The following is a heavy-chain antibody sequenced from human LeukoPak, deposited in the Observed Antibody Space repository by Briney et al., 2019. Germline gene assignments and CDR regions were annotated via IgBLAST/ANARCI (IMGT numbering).Heavy chain of an antibody. CDR1: GFTFSSYS. J-gene: IGHJ4*02. D-gene: IGHD3-22*01. CDR3: ARMIGITMIVSAIDY. Sequence: PGGSLRLSCAASGFTFSSYSMNWVRQAPGKGLEWVSSISSSSSYIYYADSVKGRFTISRDNAKNSLYLHMNSLRAEDTAVYYCARMIGITMIVSAIDYWGQGTLVTVSS. V-gene: IGHV3-21*01. CDR2: ISSSSSYI.